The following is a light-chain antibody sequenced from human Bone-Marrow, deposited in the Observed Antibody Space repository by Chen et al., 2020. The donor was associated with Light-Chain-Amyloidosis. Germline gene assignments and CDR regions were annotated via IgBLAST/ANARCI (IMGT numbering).Light chain of an antibody. J-gene: IGLJ2*01. CDR2: RET. CDR3: QSADSSGTYEVI. V-gene: IGLV3-25*03. CDR1: DLPTKY. Sequence: SYELTQPPSASVSPGQTARITCSGDDLPTKYAYWYQQKPGQAPVLVIHRETERPSGISERFSGSGSGTTATLTISGVQAEGEADYHCQSADSSGTYEVIFGGGTKLTVL.